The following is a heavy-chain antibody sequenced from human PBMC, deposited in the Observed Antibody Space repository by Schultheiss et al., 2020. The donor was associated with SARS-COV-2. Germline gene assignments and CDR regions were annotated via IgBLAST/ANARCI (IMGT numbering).Heavy chain of an antibody. CDR1: GFTFSSYG. D-gene: IGHD5-18*01. Sequence: GGSLRLSCAASGFTFSSYGMHWVRQAPGKGLEWVAVISYDGSNKYYADSVKGRFTISRDNSKNTLYLQMNSLRAEDTAVYYCAKAPTAMAAYDAFDIWGQGTMVTVSS. CDR2: ISYDGSNK. V-gene: IGHV3-30*18. CDR3: AKAPTAMAAYDAFDI. J-gene: IGHJ3*02.